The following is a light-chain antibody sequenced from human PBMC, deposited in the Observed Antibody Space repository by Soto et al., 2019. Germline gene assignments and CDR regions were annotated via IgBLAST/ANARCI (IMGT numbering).Light chain of an antibody. Sequence: DIQMTQSPSTLSASVGDRVTIICRASQSISSWLAWYQQKAGKAPKLLISKASNLDSGVPSRFSGSGSGTDFTLTISCLQSEDFATYYCQQYYSYSPLTFGGGTKVDIK. CDR1: QSISSW. CDR3: QQYYSYSPLT. J-gene: IGKJ4*01. V-gene: IGKV1-5*03. CDR2: KAS.